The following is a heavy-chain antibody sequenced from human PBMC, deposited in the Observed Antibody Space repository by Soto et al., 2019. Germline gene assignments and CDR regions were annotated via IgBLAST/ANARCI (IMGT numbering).Heavy chain of an antibody. Sequence: EVQLVESGGGLVTPGGSLRLSCAASGFTFSSYLMNWVRQAPGKGLEWVSAISGSSSYIYYTDSVRGRFTISRDNAKNSVYLQMNSLRVEDTAVYYCARDPSGALPGFDYWGQGILVTVSS. CDR1: GFTFSSYL. D-gene: IGHD3-3*01. J-gene: IGHJ4*02. CDR2: ISGSSSYI. V-gene: IGHV3-21*02. CDR3: ARDPSGALPGFDY.